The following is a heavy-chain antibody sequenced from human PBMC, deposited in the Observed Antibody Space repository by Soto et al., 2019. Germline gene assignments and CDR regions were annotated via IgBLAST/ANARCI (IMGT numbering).Heavy chain of an antibody. Sequence: QVQLVQSGAEVKKPGSSVKVSCKSSGGTFSSHSINWVRQAPGQGLEWMGGIIPIFGPANFATKFQGRATITADESTTTAYMELSSLTSEATAVYYCATGSFTSTGGRIGYHYNAMDVWGPGTTVTFSS. CDR1: GGTFSSHS. V-gene: IGHV1-69*01. J-gene: IGHJ6*02. CDR3: ATGSFTSTGGRIGYHYNAMDV. D-gene: IGHD1-1*01. CDR2: IIPIFGPA.